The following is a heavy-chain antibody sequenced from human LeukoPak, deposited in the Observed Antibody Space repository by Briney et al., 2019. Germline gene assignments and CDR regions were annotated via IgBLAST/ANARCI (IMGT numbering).Heavy chain of an antibody. Sequence: GGSLRLSCAASGFTFDDYAMHWVRQAPGKGLEWVSGISGSGGSTYYADSVKGRFTISRDNSKNTLYLQMNSLRAEDTAVYYCAKDYPALGYCTSTTCSFFDYWGQGILVTVSS. CDR2: ISGSGGST. D-gene: IGHD2-2*01. V-gene: IGHV3-23*01. CDR1: GFTFDDYA. CDR3: AKDYPALGYCTSTTCSFFDY. J-gene: IGHJ4*02.